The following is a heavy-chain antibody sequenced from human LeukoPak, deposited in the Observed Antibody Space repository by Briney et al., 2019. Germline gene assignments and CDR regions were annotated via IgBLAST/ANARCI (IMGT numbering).Heavy chain of an antibody. CDR2: IKQDGSEK. D-gene: IGHD6-19*01. CDR1: GVTSSSHW. Sequence: GGALRLSCAASGVTSSSHWMIWVREAPGKGLEWVASIKQDGSEKYYVDSVRGRFTISRDNAKNSLYLQMNTLRAEDTAMYYCARDPGNHSGAWGQGTLVTVSS. V-gene: IGHV3-7*05. CDR3: ARDPGNHSGA. J-gene: IGHJ5*02.